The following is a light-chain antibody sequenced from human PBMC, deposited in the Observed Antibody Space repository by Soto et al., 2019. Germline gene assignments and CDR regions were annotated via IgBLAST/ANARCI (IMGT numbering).Light chain of an antibody. CDR3: AAWDDSLNGWV. J-gene: IGLJ3*02. Sequence: QSVLTQPPSASGTPGQRVTISCSGSNSNIGSNTVNWYQQVPGTAPKLLIYSNNQRPSAVPDRFSGSKSGTSASLAISGLQSEDEADYSCAAWDDSLNGWVFGGGTKLTVL. CDR2: SNN. V-gene: IGLV1-44*01. CDR1: NSNIGSNT.